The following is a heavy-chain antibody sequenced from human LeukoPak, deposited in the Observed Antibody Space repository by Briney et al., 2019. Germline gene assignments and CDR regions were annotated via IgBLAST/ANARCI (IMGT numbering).Heavy chain of an antibody. J-gene: IGHJ5*02. CDR3: ARDRGIGEAYSIDR. CDR2: IDTCSGKT. V-gene: IGHV1-18*01. CDR1: GYTYTTDG. D-gene: IGHD2-15*01. Sequence: ASVTVSCTASGYTYTTDGISWVRLAPGQGLEWMGWIDTCSGKTNYAQKFQGRVTMTSDTSTSTAYMELRSLRSDDTAVYYCARDRGIGEAYSIDRGVRGTQVTVSS.